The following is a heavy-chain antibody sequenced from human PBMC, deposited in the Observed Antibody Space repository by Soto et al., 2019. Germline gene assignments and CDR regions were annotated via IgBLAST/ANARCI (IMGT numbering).Heavy chain of an antibody. CDR3: ASSTGDALDY. D-gene: IGHD4-17*01. Sequence: GGSLRLSCAASGVTFSSYAMHWVRQAPGKGLEWVAVISYDGSNKYYADSVKGRFTISRDNSKNTLYLQMNSLRAEDTAVYYCASSTGDALDYWGQGTLVTVSS. CDR1: GVTFSSYA. V-gene: IGHV3-30-3*01. J-gene: IGHJ4*02. CDR2: ISYDGSNK.